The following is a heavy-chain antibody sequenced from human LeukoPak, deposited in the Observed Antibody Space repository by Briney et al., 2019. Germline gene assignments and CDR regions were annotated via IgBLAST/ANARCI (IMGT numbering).Heavy chain of an antibody. J-gene: IGHJ6*03. V-gene: IGHV1-2*02. CDR3: ARDPRYGDLLDYYYYMDV. Sequence: GASVKVSCKASGYTFTNFYIHWVRRAPGQGLEWMGWINPSSGGTNYARKFQGRVTMTRDTSISTAYMELSRLKSDDTAVYYCARDPRYGDLLDYYYYMDVWGKGTTVTVSS. CDR2: INPSSGGT. CDR1: GYTFTNFY. D-gene: IGHD4-17*01.